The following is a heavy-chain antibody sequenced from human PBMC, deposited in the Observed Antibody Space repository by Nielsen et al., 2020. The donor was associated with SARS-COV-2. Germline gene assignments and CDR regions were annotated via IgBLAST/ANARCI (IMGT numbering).Heavy chain of an antibody. V-gene: IGHV4-59*08. J-gene: IGHJ6*02. Sequence: SETLSLTCTVSGGSISSYYWSWIRQPPGKGLEWIGYIYYSGSTNYNPSLKSRVTISVDTSKNQFSLKLSSVTAADTAVYYCARGIFRVVKTGTTPKYYYYGMDVWGQGTTVTVSS. CDR2: IYYSGST. D-gene: IGHD1-1*01. CDR1: GGSISSYY. CDR3: ARGIFRVVKTGTTPKYYYYGMDV.